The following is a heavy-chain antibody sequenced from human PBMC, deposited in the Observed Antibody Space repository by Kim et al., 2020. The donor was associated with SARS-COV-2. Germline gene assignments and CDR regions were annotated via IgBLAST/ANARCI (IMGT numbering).Heavy chain of an antibody. CDR2: IYSGAST. J-gene: IGHJ4*02. CDR1: GFTVSSNY. V-gene: IGHV3-66*01. D-gene: IGHD3-3*01. CDR3: ARGGVFGVVIMGHYFDY. Sequence: GGSLRLSCAASGFTVSSNYMSWVRQAPGKGLEWVSVIYSGASTYYADSVKGRFTISRDNSKNTLYLQMNSLRAEDTAVYYCARGGVFGVVIMGHYFDYWGQGTLVTVSS.